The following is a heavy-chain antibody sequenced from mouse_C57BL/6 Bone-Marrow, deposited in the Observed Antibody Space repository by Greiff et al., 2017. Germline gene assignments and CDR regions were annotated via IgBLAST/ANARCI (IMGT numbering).Heavy chain of an antibody. CDR3: ARGGDY. V-gene: IGHV1-59*01. CDR2: IDPSDSYT. CDR1: GYTFTSYW. Sequence: VQLQQPGAELVRPGTSVKLSCKASGYTFTSYWMHWVKQRPGQGLEWIGVIDPSDSYTNYNQKFKGKATLTVDTSSSTAYMQLSSLTSEDSAVYCCARGGDYWGQGTTLTVSS. J-gene: IGHJ2*01.